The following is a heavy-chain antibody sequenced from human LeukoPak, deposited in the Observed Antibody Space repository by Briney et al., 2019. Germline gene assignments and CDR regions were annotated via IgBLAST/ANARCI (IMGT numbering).Heavy chain of an antibody. J-gene: IGHJ5*02. CDR3: ARGKGYSYGRSVWFDP. D-gene: IGHD5-18*01. CDR2: INHSGST. Sequence: PSETLSLTCAVYGGSFSGYYWSWIRQPPGRGLEWSGEINHSGSTNYNPSLKSRVTISVDTSKNQFSLKLSSVTAADTAVYYCARGKGYSYGRSVWFDPWGQGTLVTVSS. CDR1: GGSFSGYY. V-gene: IGHV4-34*01.